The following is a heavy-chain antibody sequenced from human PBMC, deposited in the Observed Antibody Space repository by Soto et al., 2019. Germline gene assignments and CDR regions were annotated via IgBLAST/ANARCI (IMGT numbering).Heavy chain of an antibody. CDR1: GYTFTSYD. J-gene: IGHJ4*02. CDR3: ARGLKVLRYFDWPETIYYFDY. Sequence: GASVKVSCKASGYTFTSYDINWVRQATGQGLEWMGWMNPNSGNTGYAQKFQGRVTMTRNTSISTAYMELSSLRSEDTAVYYCARGLKVLRYFDWPETIYYFDYWGQGTLVTVSS. D-gene: IGHD3-9*01. V-gene: IGHV1-8*01. CDR2: MNPNSGNT.